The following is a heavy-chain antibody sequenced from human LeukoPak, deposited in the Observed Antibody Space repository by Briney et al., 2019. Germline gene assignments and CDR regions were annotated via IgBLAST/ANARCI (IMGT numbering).Heavy chain of an antibody. J-gene: IGHJ4*02. Sequence: GGSLRLSCAASGFTFSNYWMSWGRQAPGKGLGWVANMKQDGSETYYVGSVKGRCTISRDNAKNSLYLQINSLRAEDTAVYYCARDKIVGATHFDYWGQGALVTVSS. V-gene: IGHV3-7*01. CDR3: ARDKIVGATHFDY. CDR2: MKQDGSET. CDR1: GFTFSNYW. D-gene: IGHD1-26*01.